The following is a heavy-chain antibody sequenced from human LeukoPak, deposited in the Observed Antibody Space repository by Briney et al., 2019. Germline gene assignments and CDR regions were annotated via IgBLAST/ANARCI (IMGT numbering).Heavy chain of an antibody. J-gene: IGHJ6*02. D-gene: IGHD3-22*01. CDR3: TSAPPLEVKNYYYYGMDV. V-gene: IGHV3-49*04. CDR2: VRSKAYGGTT. Sequence: PGGSLRLSCTVSGFTFGDYAMSWVRQAPGKGLEWGGFVRSKAYGGTTEYAASVKGRFTISRDDSKSIAYLQMNSLKTEDTAVYYCTSAPPLEVKNYYYYGMDVWGQGTTVTVSS. CDR1: GFTFGDYA.